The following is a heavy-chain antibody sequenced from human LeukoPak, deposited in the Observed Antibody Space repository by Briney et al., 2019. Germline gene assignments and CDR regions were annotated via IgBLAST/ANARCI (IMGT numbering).Heavy chain of an antibody. J-gene: IGHJ4*02. CDR1: GGTFSSYA. V-gene: IGHV1-69*13. Sequence: SVKVSCKASGGTFSSYAISWVRQAPGQGLEWMGGIIPIFGTANYAQKFQGRVTITADESTSTAYMELSSLRSEDTAVYYCARVLDYDFWSGSPDWGQGTLVTVSS. D-gene: IGHD3-3*01. CDR3: ARVLDYDFWSGSPD. CDR2: IIPIFGTA.